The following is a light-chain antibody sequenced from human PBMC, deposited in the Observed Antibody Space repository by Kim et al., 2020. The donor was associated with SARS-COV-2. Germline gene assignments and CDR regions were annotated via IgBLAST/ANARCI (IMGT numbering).Light chain of an antibody. Sequence: ASIGDRVTVTGRASQDIANSLAWYQQKPGKVPQVLIYAAATLQSGVPSRFSGSGSGTEFTLTIGSLQAEDVATYYCQKYNSAPWTFGPGTKVDIK. J-gene: IGKJ1*01. CDR2: AAA. V-gene: IGKV1-27*01. CDR1: QDIANS. CDR3: QKYNSAPWT.